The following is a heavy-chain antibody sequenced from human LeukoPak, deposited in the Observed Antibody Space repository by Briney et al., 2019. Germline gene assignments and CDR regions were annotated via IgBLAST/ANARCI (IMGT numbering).Heavy chain of an antibody. J-gene: IGHJ4*02. Sequence: PGGSLRLSCAASGFTFSSYAMSWVRQAPGKGLEWVSAISGSGGSTYYADSVKGRLTISRDNSKNTLYLQMNSLRAEDTAVYYCAKDLYDYVWGSQPLDYWGQGTLVTVSS. CDR2: ISGSGGST. CDR1: GFTFSSYA. CDR3: AKDLYDYVWGSQPLDY. V-gene: IGHV3-23*01. D-gene: IGHD3-16*01.